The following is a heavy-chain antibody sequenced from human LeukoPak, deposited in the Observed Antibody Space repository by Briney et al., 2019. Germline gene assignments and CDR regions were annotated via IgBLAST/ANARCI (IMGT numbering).Heavy chain of an antibody. CDR2: ISVGATYI. CDR1: AFTFSNYN. D-gene: IGHD2-8*02. V-gene: IGHV3-21*01. Sequence: GTSLRLSCAASAFTFSNYNMNWVRQAPGKGLEWILSISVGATYIYYADSVKGRFTISRDDSKKSLYLQMNSLRADDTAIYYCATLSGVTRIGAGRRGFFGVWGQGTVVTVSS. CDR3: ATLSGVTRIGAGRRGFFGV. J-gene: IGHJ3*01.